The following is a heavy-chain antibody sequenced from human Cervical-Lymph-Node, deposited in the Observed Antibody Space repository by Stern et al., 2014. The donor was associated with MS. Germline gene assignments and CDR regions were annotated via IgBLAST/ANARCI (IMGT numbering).Heavy chain of an antibody. J-gene: IGHJ6*02. CDR3: ASPLTATSVPFGYYGMDV. V-gene: IGHV1-69*01. CDR1: GGTFSNYA. D-gene: IGHD4-17*01. Sequence: QMQLVESVAEVKKPWSSVKVSCKASGGTFSNYATSWGRQPPGRGLQWLGGTVPLFGKPNYAPKFKGTVTLTADESTSTAYMDLSSLRAEDAAVYYCASPLTATSVPFGYYGMDVWGHGTTVTVS. CDR2: TVPLFGKP.